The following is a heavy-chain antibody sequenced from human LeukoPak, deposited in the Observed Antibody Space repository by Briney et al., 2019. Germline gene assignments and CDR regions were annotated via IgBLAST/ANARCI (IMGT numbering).Heavy chain of an antibody. D-gene: IGHD3-3*01. J-gene: IGHJ4*02. CDR2: ISGSAKTR. V-gene: IGHV3-48*03. CDR3: VRGEGLRFVP. Sequence: PGGSVSLSCSASGFPFSSHEMNWVRQAPGKGLEWVSGISGSAKTRYYADSMKGRLTISRDNVKNSLDLQMNNLRADDTAVYYCVRGEGLRFVPWGQGTRVTVSS. CDR1: GFPFSSHE.